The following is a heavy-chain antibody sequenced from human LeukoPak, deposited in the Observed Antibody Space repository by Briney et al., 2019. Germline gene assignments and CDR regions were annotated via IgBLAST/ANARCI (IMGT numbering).Heavy chain of an antibody. CDR1: GFTFSSYG. J-gene: IGHJ4*02. CDR3: AKEGDYDILTYYFDY. Sequence: GGSLRLSCAASGFTFSSYGMHWVRQAPGKGLEWVAVISYDGSNKYYADSVKGRFTISRDNSKNTLYLQMNSLRAEDTAVYYCAKEGDYDILTYYFDYWGQGTLVTVSS. CDR2: ISYDGSNK. V-gene: IGHV3-30*18. D-gene: IGHD3-9*01.